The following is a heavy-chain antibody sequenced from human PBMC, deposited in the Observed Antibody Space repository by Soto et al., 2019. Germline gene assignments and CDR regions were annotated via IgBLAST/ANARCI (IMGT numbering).Heavy chain of an antibody. CDR2: TYYRSMWFY. CDR3: ARLIGNSWLDS. Sequence: SQTLSLTCAISGDSVSSNSAAWSWVRQSPSRGLEWLGRTYYRSMWFYDYAGSVKGRITINPDTSNNQLSLQLNSVTPDDTAVYYCARLIGNSWLDSWGQGTLVTVS. D-gene: IGHD2-8*01. J-gene: IGHJ5*01. CDR1: GDSVSSNSAA. V-gene: IGHV6-1*01.